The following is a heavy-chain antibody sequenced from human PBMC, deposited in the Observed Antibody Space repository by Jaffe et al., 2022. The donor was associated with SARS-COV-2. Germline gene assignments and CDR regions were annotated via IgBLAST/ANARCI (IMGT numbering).Heavy chain of an antibody. J-gene: IGHJ3*02. V-gene: IGHV3-23*04. CDR3: AKHYYGAPGDAFDI. D-gene: IGHD3-10*01. CDR1: GFTFSNYA. CDR2: ITGSGGTT. Sequence: EVQLVESGGGLVQPGGSLRLSCAASGFTFSNYAMSWVRQAPGKGLEWVSAITGSGGTTNYADSVKGRFTISRDNSKNTLYLQMNSLRADDSAVYYCAKHYYGAPGDAFDIWGQGTMVTVSS.